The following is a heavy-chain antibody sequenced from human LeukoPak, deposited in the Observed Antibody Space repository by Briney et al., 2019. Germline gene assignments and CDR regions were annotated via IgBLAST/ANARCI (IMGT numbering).Heavy chain of an antibody. CDR1: GGSISTSNYY. Sequence: NPSETLSLTCTVSGGSISTSNYYWGWIRQPPGKGLEWIGNIFYSGSTNYNPSLKSRVTISVDTSKNQFSLKLSSVTAADTAVYYCARTTSQYYYDSSGYYGCYFDYWGQGTLVTVSS. CDR3: ARTTSQYYYDSSGYYGCYFDY. J-gene: IGHJ4*02. D-gene: IGHD3-22*01. V-gene: IGHV4-39*07. CDR2: IFYSGST.